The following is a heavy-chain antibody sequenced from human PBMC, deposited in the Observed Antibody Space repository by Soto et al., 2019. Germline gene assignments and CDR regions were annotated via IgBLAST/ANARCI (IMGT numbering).Heavy chain of an antibody. CDR1: GFTFSSYA. CDR3: AKDRIVGATITPYY. J-gene: IGHJ4*02. V-gene: IGHV3-23*01. CDR2: ISGSGGST. D-gene: IGHD1-26*01. Sequence: PGGSLRLSCAASGFTFSSYAMSWVRQAPGKGLEWVSAISGSGGSTYYADSVKGRFTISRDNSKNTLHLQMNSLRAEDTAVYCCAKDRIVGATITPYYWGQGTLVTVYS.